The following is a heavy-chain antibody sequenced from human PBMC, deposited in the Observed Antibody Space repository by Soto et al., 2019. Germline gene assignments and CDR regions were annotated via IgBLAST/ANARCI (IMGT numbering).Heavy chain of an antibody. D-gene: IGHD1-1*01. CDR3: ARYKNAFDI. CDR2: ISYDGSNK. CDR1: GFTFSSYA. V-gene: IGHV3-30-3*01. Sequence: GGSLRLSCAASGFTFSSYAMHWVRQAPGKGLEWVAVISYDGSNKYYADSEKGRFTITRDNSKNTLYLQINSLRAEDTAVYYCARYKNAFDIWGQGTMVTVSS. J-gene: IGHJ3*02.